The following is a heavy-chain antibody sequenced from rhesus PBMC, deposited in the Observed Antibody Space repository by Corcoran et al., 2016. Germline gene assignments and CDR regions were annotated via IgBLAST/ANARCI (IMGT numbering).Heavy chain of an antibody. J-gene: IGHJ4*01. V-gene: IGHV1-180*01. CDR2: ISPYNGNK. CDR3: TRGGYSGFDY. Sequence: QVQLVQSGAEIKQPGASVKLSCKASGYTFTSYYMHWVRQAPGKGLEWKGRISPYNGNKGYAQNFQGRVTITTDTSTSTGYMELSSLRSEDTAVYYCTRGGYSGFDYWGQGVLVTVSS. D-gene: IGHD5-42*01. CDR1: GYTFTSYY.